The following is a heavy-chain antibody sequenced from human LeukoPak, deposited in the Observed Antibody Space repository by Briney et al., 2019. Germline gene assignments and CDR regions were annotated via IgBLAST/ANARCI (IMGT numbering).Heavy chain of an antibody. Sequence: GGSLRLSCEASGFTFSSYNMNWVRQAPGKGLEWVSYISSSGSISYADSVKGRFTISRDNAKNSPYLQMNSLRDEDTAVYYCARMIDYNYGYAFDYWGQGTLVTVSS. V-gene: IGHV3-48*02. CDR2: ISSSGSI. D-gene: IGHD5-18*01. J-gene: IGHJ4*02. CDR1: GFTFSSYN. CDR3: ARMIDYNYGYAFDY.